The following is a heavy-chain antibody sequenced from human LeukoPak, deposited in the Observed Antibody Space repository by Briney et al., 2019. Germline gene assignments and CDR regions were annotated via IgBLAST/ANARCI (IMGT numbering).Heavy chain of an antibody. CDR1: GGTFSSYA. CDR2: IIAIFGTA. J-gene: IGHJ4*02. D-gene: IGHD2-2*01. V-gene: IGHV1-69*13. CDR3: ARGRSEDIVVVPAAMQRLDY. Sequence: ASVKVSCKASGGTFSSYAISWVREAPGQGLEWMGGIIAIFGTANYAQKFQGRVTITADESTSTAYMELSSLRSEDTAVYYCARGRSEDIVVVPAAMQRLDYWGQGTRVTVSS.